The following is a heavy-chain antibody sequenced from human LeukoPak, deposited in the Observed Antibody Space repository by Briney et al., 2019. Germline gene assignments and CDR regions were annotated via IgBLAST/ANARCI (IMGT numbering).Heavy chain of an antibody. CDR1: GGSFSGYY. V-gene: IGHV4-34*01. CDR3: ARGPGYCSSTSCYPPHLPFDY. D-gene: IGHD2-2*03. J-gene: IGHJ4*02. CDR2: INHSGST. Sequence: PSETLSLTCAVYGGSFSGYYWSWIRQPPGKGLEWIGEINHSGSTNYNPSLKSRVTISVDTSKNQFSLKLSSVTAADTAVYYCARGPGYCSSTSCYPPHLPFDYWGQGTLVTVSS.